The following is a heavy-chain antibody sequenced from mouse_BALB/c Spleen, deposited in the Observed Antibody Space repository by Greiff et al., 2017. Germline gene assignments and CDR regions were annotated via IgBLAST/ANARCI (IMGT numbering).Heavy chain of an antibody. CDR3: TSPIYYDYDGFAY. J-gene: IGHJ3*01. Sequence: VQLQQSGTVLARPGASVKMSCKASGYSFTSYWMHWVKQRPGQGLEWIGAIYPGNSDTSYNQKFKGKAKLTAVTSASTAYMELSSLTNEDSAVYYCTSPIYYDYDGFAYWGQGTLVTVSA. D-gene: IGHD2-4*01. V-gene: IGHV1-5*01. CDR1: GYSFTSYW. CDR2: IYPGNSDT.